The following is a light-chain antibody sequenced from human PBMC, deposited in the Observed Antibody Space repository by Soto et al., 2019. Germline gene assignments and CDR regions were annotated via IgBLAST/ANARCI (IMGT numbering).Light chain of an antibody. CDR3: QQRSNWPPTLT. Sequence: LSPATLSLSKGERATLSCRASQSVSSYLAWYQQKPGQAPRLLIYDASNRATGIPARFSGSGSGTDFTLTISSLEPEDFAVYYCQQRSNWPPTLTFGGGTKVDI. J-gene: IGKJ4*01. V-gene: IGKV3-11*01. CDR2: DAS. CDR1: QSVSSY.